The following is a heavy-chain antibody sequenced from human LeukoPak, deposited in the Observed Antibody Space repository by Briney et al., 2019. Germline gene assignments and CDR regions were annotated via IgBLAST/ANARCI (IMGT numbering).Heavy chain of an antibody. CDR3: AKAPYYDISTGLDY. J-gene: IGHJ4*02. CDR1: GFTFSSYG. V-gene: IGHV3-30*02. CDR2: IRYDGSNK. D-gene: IGHD3-9*01. Sequence: GGSLRLSCAASGFTFSSYGMHWVRQAPGKGLEWVAFIRYDGSNKYYADSVKGRFTISRDNSKNTLYLQMNSLRAEDTAVYYCAKAPYYDISTGLDYWGQGTLVTVSS.